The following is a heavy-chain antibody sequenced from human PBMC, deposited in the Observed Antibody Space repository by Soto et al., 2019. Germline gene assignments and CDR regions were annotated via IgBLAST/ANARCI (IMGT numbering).Heavy chain of an antibody. CDR1: GGSVRSNNW. CDR3: GCRVEDISYDYYGMDV. CDR2: IHHREST. V-gene: IGHV4-4*02. Sequence: SETLSLTCAVSGGSVRSNNWWFWVRQPPGKGLEWIGEIHHRESTNLNPSLKSRVTISVDRSKNEFSLKVKSVTAADTAVYYCGCRVEDISYDYYGMDVWGQGTTVTVS. D-gene: IGHD2-15*01. J-gene: IGHJ6*02.